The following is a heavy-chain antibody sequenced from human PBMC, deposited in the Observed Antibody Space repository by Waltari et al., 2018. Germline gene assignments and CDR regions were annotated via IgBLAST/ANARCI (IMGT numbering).Heavy chain of an antibody. CDR1: GFLLSNYA. CDR2: ISAGGGST. J-gene: IGHJ3*02. D-gene: IGHD4-17*01. CDR3: AKDLRTVTTRAFDI. V-gene: IGHV3-23*01. Sequence: EVQLLESGGGLVQPGGSRGFPCAALGFLLSNYALGWVRQATGKGLEWVSAISAGGGSTYYADSVTGRFAVSRDNSNNALFLQMNSLRAEDTAIYYCAKDLRTVTTRAFDIWGQGTMVTVSS.